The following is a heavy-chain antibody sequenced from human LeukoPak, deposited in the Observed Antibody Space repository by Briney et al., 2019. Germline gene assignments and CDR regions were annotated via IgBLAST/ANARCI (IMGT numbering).Heavy chain of an antibody. CDR3: AKSRRVYYYYYYMDV. V-gene: IGHV4-34*01. CDR1: GGSFSGYY. Sequence: SETLSLTCAVYGGSFSGYYWSWIRQPPGKGLEWIGEINHSGSTNYNPSLKSRVTISVDTSKNQFSLKLSSVTAADTAVYYCAKSRRVYYYYYYMDVWGKGTTVTVSS. CDR2: INHSGST. J-gene: IGHJ6*03.